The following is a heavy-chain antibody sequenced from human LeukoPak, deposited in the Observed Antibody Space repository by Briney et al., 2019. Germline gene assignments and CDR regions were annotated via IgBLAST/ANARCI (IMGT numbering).Heavy chain of an antibody. CDR3: AKDRDYSSSGASVDY. CDR2: ISWNSGSI. CDR1: RFIFDDYA. Sequence: GRSLRLSCAASRFIFDDYAMHWVRQVPGKGLEWVSGISWNSGSIGYADSVKGRFTISRDNAKNSLYLQMNSLRAEDTALYYCAKDRDYSSSGASVDYWGQGTLVTVSS. J-gene: IGHJ4*02. V-gene: IGHV3-9*01. D-gene: IGHD6-6*01.